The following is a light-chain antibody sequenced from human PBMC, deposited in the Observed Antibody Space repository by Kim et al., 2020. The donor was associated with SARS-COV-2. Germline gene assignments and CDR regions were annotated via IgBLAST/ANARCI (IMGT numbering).Light chain of an antibody. CDR2: DAS. Sequence: DIQMTQSPSSLSASVGDRVTITCQASQDISNYLNWYQQKPGKAPKLLIYDASNLETRVPSRFSRSGSGTDFTFTISSLQPEDIATYYCQQYDNLPLTFGGGTKVDIK. V-gene: IGKV1-33*01. CDR1: QDISNY. CDR3: QQYDNLPLT. J-gene: IGKJ4*01.